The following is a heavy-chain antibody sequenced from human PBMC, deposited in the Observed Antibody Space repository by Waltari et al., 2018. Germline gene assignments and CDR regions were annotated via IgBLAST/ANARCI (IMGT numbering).Heavy chain of an antibody. J-gene: IGHJ4*02. CDR3: ARDLSNWNYVGNFDY. CDR1: GGSISSSSYY. Sequence: QLQLQESGPGLVKPSETLSLTCTVSGGSISSSSYYWGWIRQPPGKGLEWIGSIYYSGSTYYNPSLKSRVTISVDTSKNQFSLKLSSVTAADTVVYYCARDLSNWNYVGNFDYWGQGTLVTVSS. CDR2: IYYSGST. D-gene: IGHD1-7*01. V-gene: IGHV4-39*07.